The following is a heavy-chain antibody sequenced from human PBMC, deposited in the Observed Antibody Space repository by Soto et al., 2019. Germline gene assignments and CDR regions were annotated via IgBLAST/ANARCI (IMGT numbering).Heavy chain of an antibody. D-gene: IGHD3-10*01. J-gene: IGHJ6*02. CDR1: GGSIRSYY. CDR3: ARESSFSWLGQSDYYYGMDV. CDR2: IYIAEST. V-gene: IGHV4-4*07. Sequence: PSETLSLTCTVSGGSIRSYYWSWIRQSAGKGLEWIGRIYIAESTIYNPSLKSRVTMSEDTSKNQFSLKLRSVTAADTAVYFCARESSFSWLGQSDYYYGMDVWGQGTTVTVSS.